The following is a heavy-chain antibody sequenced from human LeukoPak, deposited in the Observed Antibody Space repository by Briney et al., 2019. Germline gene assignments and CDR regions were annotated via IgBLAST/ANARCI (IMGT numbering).Heavy chain of an antibody. J-gene: IGHJ4*02. D-gene: IGHD6-19*01. Sequence: ASVKVSCKASGYTFTSYAMNWVRQAPGQGLEWMGWINTNTGNPTYAQGLTGRFVFSLDTSVSTAFLQISSLKAEDTAVYYCARDGAVATFDYWGQGTLVTVSS. CDR3: ARDGAVATFDY. CDR2: INTNTGNP. CDR1: GYTFTSYA. V-gene: IGHV7-4-1*02.